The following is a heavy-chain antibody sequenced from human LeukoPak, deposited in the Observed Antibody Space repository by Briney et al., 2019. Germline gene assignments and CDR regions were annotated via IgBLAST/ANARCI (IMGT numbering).Heavy chain of an antibody. Sequence: SENLSLTCTVSGGSISSYYWSWIRQPPGKGLEWIGYIYYSRSTNYNPSLKSRVTISVDTSKNQFSLKLSSVTAADTAVYYCARDRVPDDFWSGYYSRGYYYGMDVWGQGTTVTVSS. V-gene: IGHV4-59*01. CDR1: GGSISSYY. D-gene: IGHD3-3*01. CDR2: IYYSRST. CDR3: ARDRVPDDFWSGYYSRGYYYGMDV. J-gene: IGHJ6*02.